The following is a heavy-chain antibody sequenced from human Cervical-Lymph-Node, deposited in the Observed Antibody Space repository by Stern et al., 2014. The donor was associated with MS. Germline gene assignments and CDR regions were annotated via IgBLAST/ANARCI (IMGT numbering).Heavy chain of an antibody. Sequence: QVQLVQSGPEVRQPGASVRVSCKASGYTFTTPNYGIAWVREAPGRGLVWMGWISSYNGNTVYAQNLQDRVTMTTDTSASTAYMELRSLRSDDTAFYYCARERLRDFNDYHFDSWGQGTLVTVSS. D-gene: IGHD4-11*01. J-gene: IGHJ4*02. V-gene: IGHV1-18*01. CDR2: ISSYNGNT. CDR3: ARERLRDFNDYHFDS. CDR1: GYTFTTPNYG.